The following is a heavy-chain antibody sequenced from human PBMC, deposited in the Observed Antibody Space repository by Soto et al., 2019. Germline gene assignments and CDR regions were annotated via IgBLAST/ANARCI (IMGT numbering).Heavy chain of an antibody. J-gene: IGHJ4*02. D-gene: IGHD6-19*01. CDR2: IYYSGTT. CDR1: DSSISSRY. CDR3: ARMLGPGLSVSYFDY. Sequence: SETLSLTCNVSDSSISSRYWTWIRQPPGKGLDWIGYIYYSGTTNYNPSLKGRATISLDTSKNQFSLKLKSVSAADTAVYYCARMLGPGLSVSYFDYWGQVALVTFSS. V-gene: IGHV4-59*11.